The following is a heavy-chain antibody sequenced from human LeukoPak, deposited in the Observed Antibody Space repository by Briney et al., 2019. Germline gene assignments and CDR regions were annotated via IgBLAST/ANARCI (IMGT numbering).Heavy chain of an antibody. Sequence: GGSLRLSCAASGFTFSDYYMSWIRQAPGKGLKWVSYISSSSSYTNYADSVKGRFTISRDNAKNSLYLQMNSLRAEDTAVYYCARVPAYGDYFDYWGQGTLVTVSS. D-gene: IGHD4-17*01. CDR3: ARVPAYGDYFDY. CDR1: GFTFSDYY. J-gene: IGHJ4*02. V-gene: IGHV3-11*05. CDR2: ISSSSSYT.